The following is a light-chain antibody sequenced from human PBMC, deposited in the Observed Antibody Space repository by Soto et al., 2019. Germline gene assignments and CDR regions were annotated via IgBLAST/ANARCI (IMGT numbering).Light chain of an antibody. V-gene: IGLV2-8*01. Sequence: QSALTQPASVSGSPGQSITISCTGTSTDVGGYNDVSWYQQHPGKAPKLMIYEVSKRPSGVPDRFSGSKPGNTASLTVSGLQAEDEADYYCSSYAGSNNFVVFGTGTKVTVL. J-gene: IGLJ1*01. CDR3: SSYAGSNNFVV. CDR2: EVS. CDR1: STDVGGYND.